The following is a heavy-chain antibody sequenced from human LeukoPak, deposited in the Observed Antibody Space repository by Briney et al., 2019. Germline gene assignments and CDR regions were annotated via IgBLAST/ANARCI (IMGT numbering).Heavy chain of an antibody. J-gene: IGHJ4*02. CDR2: IKSETDGGTT. D-gene: IGHD3-10*01. CDR3: SASLIRGVYFDY. CDR1: GGSFSGYY. V-gene: IGHV3-15*01. Sequence: ETLSLTCAVYGGSFSGYYWSWIRQPPGKGLEWVGHIKSETDGGTTDYAAPVKGRFTISREDSKTTVFLQMNSLKSEDTAVYYCSASLIRGVYFDYWGQGTLATVSS.